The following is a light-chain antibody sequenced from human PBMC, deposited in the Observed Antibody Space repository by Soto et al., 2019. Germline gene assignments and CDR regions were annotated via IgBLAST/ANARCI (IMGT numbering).Light chain of an antibody. Sequence: DIQMTQSPSSLSASVGDRVTITCRASQGIRNDLDWYQQKPGKAPKRLIYAASSLQSGVPSRFSGSGSGTEFTLTISSLQPEEFATYYCLQQSSYPRTFGQGTKVEIK. V-gene: IGKV1-17*01. CDR1: QGIRND. CDR3: LQQSSYPRT. CDR2: AAS. J-gene: IGKJ1*01.